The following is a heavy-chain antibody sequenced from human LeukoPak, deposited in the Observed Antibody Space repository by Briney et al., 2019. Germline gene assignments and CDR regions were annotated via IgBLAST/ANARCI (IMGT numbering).Heavy chain of an antibody. CDR2: FDPEDGET. CDR3: ARGEHDYDSSAFYYGAFDI. J-gene: IGHJ3*02. V-gene: IGHV1-24*01. CDR1: GYTLTELS. D-gene: IGHD3-22*01. Sequence: ASVKVSCKVTGYTLTELSMHWVRQAPGKGLEWMGGFDPEDGETIYAQKFQGRVTMTRTTSTTTAYMELSGLTSEDTAIYYCARGEHDYDSSAFYYGAFDIWGQGTMVTVSS.